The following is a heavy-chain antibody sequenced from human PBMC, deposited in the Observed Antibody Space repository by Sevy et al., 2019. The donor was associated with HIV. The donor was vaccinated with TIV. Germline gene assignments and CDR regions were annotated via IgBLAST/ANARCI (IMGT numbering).Heavy chain of an antibody. CDR3: ASLGYGSGSLDY. Sequence: GGSLRLSCAASGFTFDDYGMSWVRQAPGKGLEWVSGINWNGGSTGYANSVKGRFTISRDNAKNSLYLQMNSLRAEDTALYYCASLGYGSGSLDYWGQGTLVTVSS. D-gene: IGHD3-10*01. CDR2: INWNGGST. J-gene: IGHJ4*02. CDR1: GFTFDDYG. V-gene: IGHV3-20*04.